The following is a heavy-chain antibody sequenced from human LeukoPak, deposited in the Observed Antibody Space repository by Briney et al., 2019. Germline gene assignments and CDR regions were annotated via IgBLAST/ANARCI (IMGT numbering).Heavy chain of an antibody. V-gene: IGHV4-4*02. CDR3: GKRDLYFLPIYY. Sequence: PSETLSLTCAVSGVSISSSEWCIWVRQPPGRGLEWIGESHRDGRTRYNPSLTSRVTMSMDYSKNPFSLNVRFVTATDTAIYYCGKRDLYFLPIYYWGPGSLVTVSS. CDR2: SHRDGRT. J-gene: IGHJ4*02. CDR1: GVSISSSEW. D-gene: IGHD3-9*01.